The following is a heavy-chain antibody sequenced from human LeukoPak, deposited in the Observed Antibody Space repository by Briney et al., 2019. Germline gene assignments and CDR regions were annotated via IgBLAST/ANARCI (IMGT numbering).Heavy chain of an antibody. J-gene: IGHJ4*02. CDR1: GGSFSGYY. V-gene: IGHV4-34*01. Sequence: SETLSLTCAVYGGSFSGYYWSWIRQPPGKGLEWIGEINHSGSTNYNPSLKSRVTISVDTSKNQFSLKLSSVTAADTAVYYCARWEPPNYYDSSGYFGFDYWGQGTLVTVSS. CDR3: ARWEPPNYYDSSGYFGFDY. CDR2: INHSGST. D-gene: IGHD3-22*01.